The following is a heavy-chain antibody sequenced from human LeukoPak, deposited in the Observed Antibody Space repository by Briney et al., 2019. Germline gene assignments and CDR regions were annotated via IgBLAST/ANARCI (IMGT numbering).Heavy chain of an antibody. D-gene: IGHD7-27*01. J-gene: IGHJ4*02. Sequence: ASVTVSCTASGYTCTSFDFNWVRQATGQGLEWMGWMKSNNGHTGYAQKFQGRVTMTRDTSISTAYMELSSLTFEDTAVYYCARGPPNWGMVGYWGQGTLVTVSS. CDR1: GYTCTSFD. CDR3: ARGPPNWGMVGY. CDR2: MKSNNGHT. V-gene: IGHV1-8*01.